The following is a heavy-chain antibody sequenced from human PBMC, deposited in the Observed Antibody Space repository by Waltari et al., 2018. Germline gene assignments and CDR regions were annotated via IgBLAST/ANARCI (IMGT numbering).Heavy chain of an antibody. CDR2: IYSGGST. D-gene: IGHD6-13*01. CDR3: AKEGSSWYLDFDY. V-gene: IGHV3-53*01. CDR1: GFTVSSNY. Sequence: EVQLVESGGGLIQPGGSLRLSCAASGFTVSSNYMSWVRQAPGKGLEWVSVIYSGGSTYYADSVKGRFTISRDNSKNSLYLQMNSLRTEDTALYYCAKEGSSWYLDFDYWGQGTLVTVSS. J-gene: IGHJ4*02.